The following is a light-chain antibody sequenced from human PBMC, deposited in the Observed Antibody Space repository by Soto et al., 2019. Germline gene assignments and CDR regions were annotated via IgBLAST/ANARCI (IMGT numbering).Light chain of an antibody. V-gene: IGKV3-20*01. CDR2: GAS. J-gene: IGKJ2*02. CDR1: QSVSSSY. Sequence: EIVLTQSPGTLSLSPGERATLSCRASQSVSSSYLAWYQHKPGQAPRLLIYGASSRATGIPDRFSGSGSGTDFTLSISRLEPEDFEVYYWQQYGSSPRTFGQGTKLEIK. CDR3: QQYGSSPRT.